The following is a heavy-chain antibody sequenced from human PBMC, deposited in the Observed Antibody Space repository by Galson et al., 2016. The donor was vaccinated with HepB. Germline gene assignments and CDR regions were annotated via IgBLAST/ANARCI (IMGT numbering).Heavy chain of an antibody. CDR2: IDGPTPNT. CDR3: TTCTSDHFDY. D-gene: IGHD2-8*01. CDR1: GFTFRNYA. J-gene: IGHJ4*02. Sequence: SLRLSCAASGFTFRNYALSWVRRAPGKGLEWVSHIDGPTPNTYYADSVRGRFSIYRDNSRDTLYLQMDSLTAEDSAIYYCTTCTSDHFDYWGQGTRGTASS. V-gene: IGHV3-23*01.